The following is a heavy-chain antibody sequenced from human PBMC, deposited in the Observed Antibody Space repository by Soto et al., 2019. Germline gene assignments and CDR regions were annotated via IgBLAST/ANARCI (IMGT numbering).Heavy chain of an antibody. Sequence: GASVKVSCKASGYPFTTYFMNWVRQAPGHGLQWMGMINPIGAGTKYAQGFQGRVTMTRDTSTNTVHLELSSLKASDTAMYYCARLAEGGYCSSTSCSNWFDPWGQGTLVTVSS. CDR2: INPIGAGT. CDR3: ARLAEGGYCSSTSCSNWFDP. D-gene: IGHD2-2*01. J-gene: IGHJ5*02. CDR1: GYPFTTYF. V-gene: IGHV1-46*01.